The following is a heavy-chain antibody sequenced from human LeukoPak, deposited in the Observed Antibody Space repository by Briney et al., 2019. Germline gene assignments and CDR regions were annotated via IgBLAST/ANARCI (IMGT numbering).Heavy chain of an antibody. Sequence: EASVKVSCKASGGTFSNYAISWVRQAPGQGLEWMGGIIPIFGTANYAQKFQGRVTITADESTSTAYMELSSLRSEDTAVYYCARGVEVESSSPTIFDYWGQGTLVTVSS. D-gene: IGHD5/OR15-5a*01. CDR2: IIPIFGTA. CDR3: ARGVEVESSSPTIFDY. V-gene: IGHV1-69*13. CDR1: GGTFSNYA. J-gene: IGHJ4*02.